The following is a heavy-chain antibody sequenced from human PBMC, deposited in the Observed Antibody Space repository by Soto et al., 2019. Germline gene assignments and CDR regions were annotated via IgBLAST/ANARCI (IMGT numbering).Heavy chain of an antibody. CDR1: GFTFSHYG. V-gene: IGHV3-33*01. CDR3: ARDADVSSHFSSFDY. Sequence: PGGSLRLSCAASGFTFSHYGIDWVRQAPGKGLEWVAGIWYDGSKEYFADSVRGRFTISRDNSKSTVSLQLNSLRVEDTAVYFWARDADVSSHFSSFDYGARGTQVTASS. D-gene: IGHD3-22*01. CDR2: IWYDGSKE. J-gene: IGHJ4*02.